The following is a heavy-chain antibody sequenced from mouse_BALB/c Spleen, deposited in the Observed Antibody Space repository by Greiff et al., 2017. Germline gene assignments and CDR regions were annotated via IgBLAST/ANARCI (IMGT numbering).Heavy chain of an antibody. J-gene: IGHJ3*01. CDR3: ARVEEGEFAY. Sequence: EVKLQQTGPELVKPGASVKISCKASGYSFTDYIMLWVKQSHGKSLEWIGNINPYYGSTSYNLKFKGKATLTVDKSSSTAYMQLNSLTSEDSAVYYCARVEEGEFAYWGQGTLVTVSA. CDR2: INPYYGST. V-gene: IGHV1-39*01. CDR1: GYSFTDYI.